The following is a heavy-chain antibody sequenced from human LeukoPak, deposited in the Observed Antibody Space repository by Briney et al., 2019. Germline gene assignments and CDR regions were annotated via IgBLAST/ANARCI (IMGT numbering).Heavy chain of an antibody. CDR2: IWYDGSNK. CDR1: GFTFSSYG. Sequence: GGSLRLSCAASGFTFSSYGMHWVRQAPGKGLEWVAVIWYDGSNKYYADSVKGRFTISRDNSKNTLYLQMNSLRAEDTAEYYCVRPAMGYAFDIWGQGTMVTVSS. CDR3: VRPAMGYAFDI. J-gene: IGHJ3*02. D-gene: IGHD1-26*01. V-gene: IGHV3-33*01.